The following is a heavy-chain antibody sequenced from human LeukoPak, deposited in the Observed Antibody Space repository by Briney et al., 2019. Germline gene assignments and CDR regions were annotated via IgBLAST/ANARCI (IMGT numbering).Heavy chain of an antibody. V-gene: IGHV4-59*01. D-gene: IGHD1-1*01. J-gene: IGHJ4*02. Sequence: PSETVSLTCTVSGDSINEYFWRWLGQSPGKELEWIGCVYHSENTNQHPPLKSRVTISLDKSNNQFSLRLSSVTAADTAVYYCARAGPENLNWRYYIDFWGQGILVTVSS. CDR1: GDSINEYF. CDR2: VYHSENT. CDR3: ARAGPENLNWRYYIDF.